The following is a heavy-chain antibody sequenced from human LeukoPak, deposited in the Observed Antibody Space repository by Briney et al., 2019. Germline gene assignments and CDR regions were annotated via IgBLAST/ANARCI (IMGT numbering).Heavy chain of an antibody. CDR2: IIPIFGTA. CDR1: GGTFSSYA. D-gene: IGHD1-26*01. Sequence: ASVKVSCKASGGTFSSYAISWVRQAPGQGLEWMGGIIPIFGTANYAQKFQGRVTITADESTSTAYMELSSLRSEDTAVYYCARGSLFGESGSYYCGAFDIWGQGTMVTVSS. V-gene: IGHV1-69*13. CDR3: ARGSLFGESGSYYCGAFDI. J-gene: IGHJ3*02.